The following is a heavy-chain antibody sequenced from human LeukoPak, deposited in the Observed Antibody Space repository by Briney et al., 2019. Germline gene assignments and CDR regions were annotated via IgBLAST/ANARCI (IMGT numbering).Heavy chain of an antibody. CDR3: TTDWYYYDSSGYYQKTPPDY. J-gene: IGHJ4*02. D-gene: IGHD3-22*01. V-gene: IGHV3-15*07. CDR2: IKSKTDGGTT. CDR1: GFTFSNAR. Sequence: PGGSLRLSCAASGFTFSNARMNWVRQAPGKGLEWVGRIKSKTDGGTTDYAAPVKGRFTISRDDSKNTLYLQMNSLKTEDTAVYYCTTDWYYYDSSGYYQKTPPDYWGQGTLVTVSS.